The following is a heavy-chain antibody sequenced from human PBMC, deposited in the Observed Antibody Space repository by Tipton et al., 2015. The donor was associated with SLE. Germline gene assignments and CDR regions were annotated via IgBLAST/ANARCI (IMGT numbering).Heavy chain of an antibody. D-gene: IGHD4-17*01. CDR3: ARENYGDYVAFDI. CDR1: GGSISSGDYY. V-gene: IGHV4-30-4*01. J-gene: IGHJ3*02. CDR2: IYYSGST. Sequence: TLSLTCTVSGGSISSGDYYWSWIRQPPGKGLEWIGYIYYSGSTYYNPSLKSRVTISVDTSKNQFSLKLSSVTAADTAVYYCARENYGDYVAFDIWGQGTMVTVSS.